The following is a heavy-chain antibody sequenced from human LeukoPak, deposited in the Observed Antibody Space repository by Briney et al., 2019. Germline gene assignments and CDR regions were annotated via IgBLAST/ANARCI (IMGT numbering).Heavy chain of an antibody. CDR1: GGPISSSDNY. Sequence: NPSETLSLTCTVSGGPISSSDNYWGWIRQPPGKGLERIGTIYYSGSTYYNPSLKSRVTISVDTSENQFSLKLSSVTAADTAVYYCASLRSRSSWTTFYFDYWGQGTLVTVSS. V-gene: IGHV4-39*01. CDR3: ASLRSRSSWTTFYFDY. D-gene: IGHD6-13*01. CDR2: IYYSGST. J-gene: IGHJ4*02.